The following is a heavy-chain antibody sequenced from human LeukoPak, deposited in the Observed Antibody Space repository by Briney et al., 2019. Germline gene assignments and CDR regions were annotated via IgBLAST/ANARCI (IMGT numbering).Heavy chain of an antibody. CDR1: GFTFSSYA. CDR3: AARKVRGVWFYLDY. D-gene: IGHD3-10*01. V-gene: IGHV3-23*01. CDR2: ISGSGDNT. J-gene: IGHJ4*02. Sequence: PGGSLRLSCAASGFTFSSYAMSWVRQVPGKGLEWVSVISGSGDNTYYADSVKGRFAISTDNSKNTLYLQMNSLRVEDTAVYFCAARKVRGVWFYLDYWGQGTLVTVSS.